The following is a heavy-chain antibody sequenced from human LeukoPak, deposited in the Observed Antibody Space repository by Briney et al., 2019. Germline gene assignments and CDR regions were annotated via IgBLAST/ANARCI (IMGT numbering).Heavy chain of an antibody. CDR3: ARSGGGDSSGWYPPRDCESCYYYYMDV. V-gene: IGHV1-69*13. J-gene: IGHJ6*03. D-gene: IGHD6-19*01. CDR2: IIPIFGTA. Sequence: ASVKVSCKASGGTVSSYAISWVRQAPGQGLEWMGGIIPIFGTANYAQKFQGRVTITADESTSTAYMKLSSLRSEDTAVYYCARSGGGDSSGWYPPRDCESCYYYYMDVWGKGTTVTVSS. CDR1: GGTVSSYA.